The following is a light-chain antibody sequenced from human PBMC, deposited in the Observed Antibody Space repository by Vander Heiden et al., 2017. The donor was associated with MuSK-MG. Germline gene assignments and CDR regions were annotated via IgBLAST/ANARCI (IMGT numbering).Light chain of an antibody. V-gene: IGKV3-20*01. J-gene: IGKJ5*01. CDR1: QSVSSSY. CDR2: CAS. Sequence: EIVLTQSPGILPLSPGARATLSCRASQSVSSSYLAWYQQKPGQAPRLLIYCASSRATGIPDRFSGSGSGTDFTLTISRLEPEDFAVYYCQQDGSSPITFGQGTRLEIK. CDR3: QQDGSSPIT.